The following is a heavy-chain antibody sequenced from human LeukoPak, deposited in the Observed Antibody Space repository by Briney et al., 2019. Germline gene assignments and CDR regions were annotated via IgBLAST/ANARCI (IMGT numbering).Heavy chain of an antibody. J-gene: IGHJ6*03. CDR2: IYTSGST. CDR1: GGSISSYY. Sequence: SETLSLTCTVSGGSISSYYWSWIRQPAGKGLEWIGRIYTSGSTNYNPSLKSRVTMSVDTSKNQFSLKLSSVTAADTAVYYCARGNTITFGGVIAPNYYYYYMDVWGKGTTVTVSS. D-gene: IGHD3-16*02. CDR3: ARGNTITFGGVIAPNYYYYYMDV. V-gene: IGHV4-4*07.